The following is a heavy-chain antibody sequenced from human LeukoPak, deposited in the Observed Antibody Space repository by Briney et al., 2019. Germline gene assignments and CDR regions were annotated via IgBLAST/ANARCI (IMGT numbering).Heavy chain of an antibody. Sequence: GGSLRLSCAASGFTFSSYAMSWVRQAPGKGLEWVSAISGSGGSTYYADSVKGRFTISRDNSKNTLYLQMNSLRAEDTALYYCARVVGTTVTTIFYYYYMDVWGKGTTVTVSS. CDR3: ARVVGTTVTTIFYYYYMDV. J-gene: IGHJ6*03. CDR1: GFTFSSYA. D-gene: IGHD4-17*01. CDR2: ISGSGGST. V-gene: IGHV3-23*01.